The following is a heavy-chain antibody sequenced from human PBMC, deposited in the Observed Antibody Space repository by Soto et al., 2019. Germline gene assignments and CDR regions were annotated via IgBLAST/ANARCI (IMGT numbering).Heavy chain of an antibody. Sequence: EVQLLESGGGLVQPGGSLRLSCAASGFTFSNYAMSWVRQSPGKGLEWDSVISVGGNSTYYADSVKGRFTIPRDKSKNRLYLQLNSLTAEDTAIYYCARGDSGDYDEYYYGLDVWGQGTTVTVSS. D-gene: IGHD4-17*01. CDR2: ISVGGNST. J-gene: IGHJ6*02. V-gene: IGHV3-23*01. CDR3: ARGDSGDYDEYYYGLDV. CDR1: GFTFSNYA.